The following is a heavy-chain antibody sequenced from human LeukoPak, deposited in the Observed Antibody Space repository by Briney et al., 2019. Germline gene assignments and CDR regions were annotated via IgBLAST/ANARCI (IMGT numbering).Heavy chain of an antibody. V-gene: IGHV3-48*03. CDR2: VSSSGSTI. D-gene: IGHD7-27*01. CDR3: ASIKAGENFDY. CDR1: GFTFSSYE. J-gene: IGHJ4*02. Sequence: GGSLRLSCAASGFTFSSYEMNWVRQAPGKGLEWVSYVSSSGSTIYYADSVKGRFTISRDNAKNSLYLQMNSLRAEDTAVYYCASIKAGENFDYWGQGTLVTVSS.